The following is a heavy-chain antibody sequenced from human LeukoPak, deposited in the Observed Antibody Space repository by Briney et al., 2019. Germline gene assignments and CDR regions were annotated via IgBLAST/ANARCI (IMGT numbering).Heavy chain of an antibody. CDR3: APPAVVSPY. D-gene: IGHD4-23*01. Sequence: GGSLRLSCAASGFTFSNYAMRWVRQAPGKGLEWVSAISSSGGSTHYADSVRGRFTISRDNSKNSLYLQMNSLTAEDTAVYYCAPPAVVSPYWGQGTLVIVSS. J-gene: IGHJ4*02. CDR2: ISSSGGST. V-gene: IGHV3-23*01. CDR1: GFTFSNYA.